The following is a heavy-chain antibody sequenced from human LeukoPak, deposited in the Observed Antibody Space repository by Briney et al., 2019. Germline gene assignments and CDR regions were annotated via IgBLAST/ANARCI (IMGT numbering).Heavy chain of an antibody. D-gene: IGHD6-6*01. J-gene: IGHJ4*02. V-gene: IGHV4-59*01. CDR1: GGSISAYY. Sequence: SETLSLTRTVSGGSISAYYWSWIRQPPGKGLEWIGYIHYSGTTNYYPSLKSRVTIALDTSKNQFSLKLYSVTAADTAVYYCARFGTSSSRFFDQWGQGTLVTVSS. CDR2: IHYSGTT. CDR3: ARFGTSSSRFFDQ.